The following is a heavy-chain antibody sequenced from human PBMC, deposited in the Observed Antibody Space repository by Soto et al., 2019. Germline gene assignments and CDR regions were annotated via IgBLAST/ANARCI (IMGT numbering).Heavy chain of an antibody. D-gene: IGHD3-3*01. CDR2: ISSSSSTI. J-gene: IGHJ6*02. CDR1: GFTFSSYS. V-gene: IGHV3-48*02. CDR3: ARVRPVLRFLEWLPALYGMDV. Sequence: PGGSLRLSCAASGFTFSSYSMNWVRQAPGKGLEWVSYISSSSSTIYYADSVKGRFTISRDNAKNSLYLQMNSLRDEDTAVYYCARVRPVLRFLEWLPALYGMDVWGQGTTVTVSS.